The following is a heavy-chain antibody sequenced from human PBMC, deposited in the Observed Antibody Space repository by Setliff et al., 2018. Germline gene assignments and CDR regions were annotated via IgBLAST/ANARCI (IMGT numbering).Heavy chain of an antibody. CDR1: GGSFSDYS. CDR2: INPRGTT. D-gene: IGHD3-22*01. V-gene: IGHV4-34*01. J-gene: IGHJ4*02. CDR3: ARVPLDRDDFRGYYLLFDY. Sequence: SETLSLTCAVYGGSFSDYSWSWIRQPPGKGLEWIGEINPRGTTNYNPSLKSRVTMSVDTSKSQFSLKLTSVTAADTAVYYCARVPLDRDDFRGYYLLFDYWGQGTLVTVSS.